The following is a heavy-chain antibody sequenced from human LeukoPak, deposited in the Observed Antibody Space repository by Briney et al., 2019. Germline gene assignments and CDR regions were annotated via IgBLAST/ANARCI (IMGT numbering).Heavy chain of an antibody. V-gene: IGHV3-48*03. D-gene: IGHD2-21*02. CDR1: GFTFRSYE. J-gene: IGHJ4*02. CDR3: VKPGLAYCGGDCYYDY. CDR2: ISGSGSTI. Sequence: PGGSLRLSCAASGFTFRSYEMTWVRQAPGKGLEWVSYISGSGSTIYYTDSVKGRFTISRDNSKNTLYLQMSSLRAEDTAVYYCVKPGLAYCGGDCYYDYWGQGTLVTVSS.